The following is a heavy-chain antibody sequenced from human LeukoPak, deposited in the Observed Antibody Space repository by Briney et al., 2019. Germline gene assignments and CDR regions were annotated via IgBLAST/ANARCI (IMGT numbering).Heavy chain of an antibody. D-gene: IGHD3-3*01. CDR1: GGSISSTGYY. CDR2: MDYSGST. V-gene: IGHV4-39*07. J-gene: IGHJ6*03. CDR3: ARDGIKSGHYDFWSGYYYYYYMDV. Sequence: SETLSLTCIVSGGSISSTGYYWGWIRQPPGKGLEWIGSMDYSGSTYYNTSLKSRVTISVDTSKNQFSLKLSSVNAADTAVYYCARDGIKSGHYDFWSGYYYYYYMDVWGKGTTVTVSS.